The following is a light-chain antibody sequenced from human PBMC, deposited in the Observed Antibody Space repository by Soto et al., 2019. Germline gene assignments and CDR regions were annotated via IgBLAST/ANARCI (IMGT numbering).Light chain of an antibody. CDR3: RQYDSAPLT. Sequence: DIVMTQSPDSLAVSLGERATINCKSSQSVLYSSNNKNYLAWYQQKPGQPPKLLIYWASTRESGVPDRFSGSGSGTDFTLTISSLQAEDVAVYYCRQYDSAPLTFGGGTKVDIK. CDR2: WAS. V-gene: IGKV4-1*01. J-gene: IGKJ4*01. CDR1: QSVLYSSNNKNY.